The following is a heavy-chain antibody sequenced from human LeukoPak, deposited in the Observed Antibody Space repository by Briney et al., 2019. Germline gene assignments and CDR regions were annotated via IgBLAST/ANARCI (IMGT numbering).Heavy chain of an antibody. J-gene: IGHJ5*02. CDR1: GGSISSGSYY. Sequence: SETLSLTCTVSGGSISSGSYYWSWIRQPAGKGLEWIGRIYTSGSTNYNPSLESRVTISVDTSKNQFSLKLSSVTAADTAVYYCARDDPTAEGWFDPWGQGTLVTVSS. CDR3: ARDDPTAEGWFDP. V-gene: IGHV4-61*02. CDR2: IYTSGST.